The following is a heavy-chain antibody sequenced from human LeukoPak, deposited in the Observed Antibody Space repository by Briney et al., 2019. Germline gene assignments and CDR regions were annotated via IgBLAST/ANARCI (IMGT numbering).Heavy chain of an antibody. J-gene: IGHJ4*02. D-gene: IGHD6-19*01. V-gene: IGHV4-31*03. CDR2: IYYSGST. CDR1: GGSISSGGYY. Sequence: SETLSLTCTVSGGSISSGGYYWSWIRQHPGKGLEWIGYIYYSGSTYYNPSLKSRVTISVDTSKNQFSLKLSSVTAADTAVYYCARGQELWQWLVSFDYWGQGTLVTVSS. CDR3: ARGQELWQWLVSFDY.